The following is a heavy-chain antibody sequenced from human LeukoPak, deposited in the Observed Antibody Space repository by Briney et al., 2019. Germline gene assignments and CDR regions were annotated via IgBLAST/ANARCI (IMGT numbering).Heavy chain of an antibody. D-gene: IGHD3-9*01. CDR3: ARVPTRLYYDILTGYSPFDY. Sequence: SETLSLTCNVSGGSISNNNYFWAWIRQPPGKGLEWIGSIYYSGSTYYNPSLKSRVTISVDTSKNQFSLKLSSVTAADTAVYYCARVPTRLYYDILTGYSPFDYWGQGTLVTVSS. V-gene: IGHV4-39*07. CDR1: GGSISNNNYF. J-gene: IGHJ4*02. CDR2: IYYSGST.